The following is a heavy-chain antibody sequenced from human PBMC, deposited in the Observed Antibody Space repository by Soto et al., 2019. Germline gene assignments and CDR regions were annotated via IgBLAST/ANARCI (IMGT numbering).Heavy chain of an antibody. J-gene: IGHJ6*02. D-gene: IGHD2-2*01. CDR3: ASLPANPRIVVVPAAIGYYGMDV. Sequence: GASVKVSCKASGGTFSSYAISWVRQAPGQGLEWMGGIIPIFGTANYAQKFQGRVTITADESTSTAYMELSSLRSEDTAVYYCASLPANPRIVVVPAAIGYYGMDVWGQGTTVTVSS. CDR2: IIPIFGTA. CDR1: GGTFSSYA. V-gene: IGHV1-69*13.